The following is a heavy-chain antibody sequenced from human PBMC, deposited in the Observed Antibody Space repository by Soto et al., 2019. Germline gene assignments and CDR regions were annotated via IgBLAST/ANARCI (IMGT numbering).Heavy chain of an antibody. V-gene: IGHV3-23*01. CDR1: GLTFSSYA. J-gene: IGHJ4*02. CDR3: AKSPAVAGWFDY. D-gene: IGHD6-19*01. Sequence: TGGSLRLSCAASGLTFSSYAMSWVRPAPGKGLEWVSAISGSGGSTYYADSVKGRFTISRDNSKNTLYLQMNSLRAEDTAVYYCAKSPAVAGWFDYWGQGTLVTVSS. CDR2: ISGSGGST.